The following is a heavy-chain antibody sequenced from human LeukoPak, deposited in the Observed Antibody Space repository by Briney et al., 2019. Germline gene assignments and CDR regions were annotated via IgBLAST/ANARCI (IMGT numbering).Heavy chain of an antibody. D-gene: IGHD3-3*01. CDR3: ARALYYGPFDY. CDR1: GGSISSYY. Sequence: SETLSLTCTVSGGSISSYYWSWIRQPPGKGLEWIGYIYYSGSTNYNPSLKSRVTISVDTSKNQFSLKLSSVTAADTAVYYCARALYYGPFDYWGQGTLVTVSS. J-gene: IGHJ4*02. V-gene: IGHV4-59*01. CDR2: IYYSGST.